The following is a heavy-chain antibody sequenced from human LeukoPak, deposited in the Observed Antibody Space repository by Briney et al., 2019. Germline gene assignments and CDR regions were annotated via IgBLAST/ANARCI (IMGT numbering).Heavy chain of an antibody. CDR2: IYYSGST. D-gene: IGHD3-9*01. CDR3: ARNVDWLSGPWFDP. CDR1: GGSISSYY. Sequence: SETLSLTCTVSGGSISSYYWSWIRQPPGKGLEWIGYIYYSGSTNYNPSLKSRVTISVDKSKNQFTLKLSSVTAADTAVYYCARNVDWLSGPWFDPWGQGTLVTVSS. V-gene: IGHV4-59*12. J-gene: IGHJ5*02.